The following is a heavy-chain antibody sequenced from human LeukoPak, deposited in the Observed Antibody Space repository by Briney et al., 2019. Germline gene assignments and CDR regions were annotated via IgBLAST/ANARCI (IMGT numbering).Heavy chain of an antibody. J-gene: IGHJ6*02. Sequence: SETLSLTCTVSGYSISSDYWGWIRQPPGKGLEWIGSIYHSGSTYYSPSLKSRVTISVDTSKNQFSLKLSSVTAADTAVYYCARDLWFGASYGMDVWGQGTTVTVSS. V-gene: IGHV4-38-2*02. CDR3: ARDLWFGASYGMDV. CDR2: IYHSGST. CDR1: GYSISSDY. D-gene: IGHD3-10*01.